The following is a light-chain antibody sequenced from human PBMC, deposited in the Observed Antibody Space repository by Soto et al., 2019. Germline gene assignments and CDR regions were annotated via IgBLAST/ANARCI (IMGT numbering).Light chain of an antibody. CDR1: QSVNINY. CDR2: GTS. CDR3: QQFASSPRT. Sequence: EIVLTQSPGTLSLSPGERATLSCRASQSVNINYLAWYQQKPGQSPRLLMYGTSTRATGVPGRFSGSGSGTDFTLTISILEPEDFAVYYCQQFASSPRTFGQGTKVE. V-gene: IGKV3-20*01. J-gene: IGKJ1*01.